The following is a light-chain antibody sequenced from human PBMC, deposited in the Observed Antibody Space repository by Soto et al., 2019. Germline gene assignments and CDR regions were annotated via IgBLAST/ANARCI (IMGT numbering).Light chain of an antibody. J-gene: IGLJ1*01. V-gene: IGLV2-14*03. CDR1: SSDVGSDYNY. CDR3: CSQTTISPYD. CDR2: DVS. Sequence: QSVLTQPASVSGSPGQSIAISCTGTSSDVGSDYNYVSWYQQHPGKAPKLMVYDVSTRPSGVSNRFSGSKSGTTASLPISGLKFGNEFYNYCCSQTTISPYDFGTGTKVTVL.